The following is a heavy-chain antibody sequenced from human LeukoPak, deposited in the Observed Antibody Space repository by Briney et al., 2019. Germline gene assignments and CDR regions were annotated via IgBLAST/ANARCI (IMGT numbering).Heavy chain of an antibody. CDR3: ARADRLHGGPYLIGP. D-gene: IGHD2-21*01. CDR1: GYSFTDYY. V-gene: IGHV1-2*02. CDR2: INPSSGGT. J-gene: IGHJ5*02. Sequence: ASVKVSCKTSGYSFTDYYMHWVRQAPGQGLEWMGWINPSSGGTSSAQKFQGRVTMTRDTSITMVYMEVRWLTSDDTAVYYCARADRLHGGPYLIGPWGQGTLVTVSS.